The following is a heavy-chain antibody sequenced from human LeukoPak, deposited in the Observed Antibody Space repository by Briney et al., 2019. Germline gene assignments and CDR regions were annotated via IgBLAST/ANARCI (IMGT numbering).Heavy chain of an antibody. CDR3: AREADETWIQLWGVARTAYFDY. CDR1: GFTVSSNY. D-gene: IGHD5-18*01. CDR2: IYSGGST. V-gene: IGHV3-66*01. Sequence: GGSLRLSCAASGFTVSSNYMSWVRQAPGKGLEWVSVIYSGGSTYYADSVKGRFTISRDNSKNTLYLQMNSLRAEDTAVYYCAREADETWIQLWGVARTAYFDYWGQGTLVTVSS. J-gene: IGHJ4*02.